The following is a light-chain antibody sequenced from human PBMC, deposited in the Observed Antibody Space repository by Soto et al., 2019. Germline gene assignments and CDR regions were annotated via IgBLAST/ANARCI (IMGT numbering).Light chain of an antibody. Sequence: IQMTQSPSSLSASVGDRVTITCRASQNIRNYLNWYQQKPGKAPKLLIYDASSLESGVPSRFSGSGSGTDFTLTISSLQPEDFATYYCLQDYNYPRTFGQGTRLEIK. CDR2: DAS. CDR1: QNIRNY. J-gene: IGKJ5*01. CDR3: LQDYNYPRT. V-gene: IGKV1-6*02.